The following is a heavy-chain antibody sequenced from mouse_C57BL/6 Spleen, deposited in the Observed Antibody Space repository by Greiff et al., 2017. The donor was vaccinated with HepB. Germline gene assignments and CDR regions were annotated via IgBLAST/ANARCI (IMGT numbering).Heavy chain of an antibody. CDR2: IWGDGSA. Sequence: VQRVESGPGLVAPSQSLSITCTVSGFSLTSYGVSWVRQPPGKGLEWLGVIWGDGSANYHLALRSRLSISTDNSKSQVFLKLNRLQTDDTATYYCALPHYYAMDDWGQGTSVTVSA. CDR3: ALPHYYAMDD. J-gene: IGHJ4*01. CDR1: GFSLTSYG. V-gene: IGHV2-3*01.